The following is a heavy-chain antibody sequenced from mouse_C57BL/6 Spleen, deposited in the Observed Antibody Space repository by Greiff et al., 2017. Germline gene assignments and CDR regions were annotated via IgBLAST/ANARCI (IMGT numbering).Heavy chain of an antibody. D-gene: IGHD1-1*01. CDR3: ARYYGSSYLYWYFDV. Sequence: QVQLQQPVAELVRPGTSVKLSCKASGYTFTSYWMHWVKQRPGQGLEWIGVIDPSDSYTNYNQKFKGKATLTVDTSSSTAYMQLSSLTSEDSAVYYGARYYGSSYLYWYFDVWGTGTTVTVSA. CDR2: IDPSDSYT. V-gene: IGHV1-59*01. CDR1: GYTFTSYW. J-gene: IGHJ1*03.